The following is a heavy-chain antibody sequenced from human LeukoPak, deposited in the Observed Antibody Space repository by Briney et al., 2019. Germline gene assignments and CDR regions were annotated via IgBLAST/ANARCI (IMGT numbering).Heavy chain of an antibody. J-gene: IGHJ4*02. Sequence: SETLSLTCTVSGGSISSSSYYWGWIRQPPGKGLEWIGEINHSGSTNYNPSLKSRVTISVDTSKNQFSLKLSSVTAADTAVYYCARGRLNDYVWGSYRSVLDYWGQGTLVTVSS. V-gene: IGHV4-39*07. CDR1: GGSISSSSYY. CDR3: ARGRLNDYVWGSYRSVLDY. D-gene: IGHD3-16*02. CDR2: INHSGST.